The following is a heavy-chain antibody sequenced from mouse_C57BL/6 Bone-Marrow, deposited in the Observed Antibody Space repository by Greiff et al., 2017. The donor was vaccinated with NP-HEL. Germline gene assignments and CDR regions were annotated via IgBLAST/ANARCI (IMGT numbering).Heavy chain of an antibody. V-gene: IGHV5-6*01. Sequence: VQLKESGGDLVKPGGSLKLSCAASGFTFSSYGMSWVRQTPDKRLEWVATISSGGSYTYYPDSVKGRFTISRDNAKNTLYLQMSSLKSEDTAMYYCARIYYDYDVGAMDYWGQGTSVTVSS. CDR1: GFTFSSYG. D-gene: IGHD2-4*01. CDR3: ARIYYDYDVGAMDY. CDR2: ISSGGSYT. J-gene: IGHJ4*01.